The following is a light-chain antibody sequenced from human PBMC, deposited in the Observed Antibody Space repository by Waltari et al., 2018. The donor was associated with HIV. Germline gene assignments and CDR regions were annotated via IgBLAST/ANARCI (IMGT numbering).Light chain of an antibody. Sequence: QSVLTQPPSVSGTPGQRVTILCSGSSANIGTNTVNWYQQLPGTAPKLLIYNTYQRPSGVPDRVSGSQSGTSASLAISGLQSEDEADYYCAAWDDYMEGHVFGGGTKLTIL. J-gene: IGLJ2*01. CDR2: NTY. V-gene: IGLV1-44*01. CDR1: SANIGTNT. CDR3: AAWDDYMEGHV.